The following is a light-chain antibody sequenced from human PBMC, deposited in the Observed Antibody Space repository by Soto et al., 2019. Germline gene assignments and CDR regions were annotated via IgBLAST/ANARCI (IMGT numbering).Light chain of an antibody. J-gene: IGKJ2*01. V-gene: IGKV1-39*01. CDR1: QSIEYY. CDR3: HQSYTTPRT. Sequence: DIQMTQSPSSLSASVGDRVTITCRASQSIEYYLNWYQQKPGKAPKLLIYAASSLQSGVPSKFSGSGSGTDFTLTISSLQPEDFATYTCHQSYTTPRTFGQGTKLEIK. CDR2: AAS.